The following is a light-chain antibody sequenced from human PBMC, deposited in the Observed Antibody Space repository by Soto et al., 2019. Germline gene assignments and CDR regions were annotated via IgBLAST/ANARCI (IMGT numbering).Light chain of an antibody. Sequence: DIQMTQSPSTLSASVGDRVTITCRASQSISSWLSWYQQKPGKAPKLLIYDASSLESGVPSRFSGSGSVTAFALTICSLEPDDFATDYCQQYNRLWTFGQGTKVEIK. CDR2: DAS. CDR3: QQYNRLWT. J-gene: IGKJ1*01. CDR1: QSISSW. V-gene: IGKV1-5*01.